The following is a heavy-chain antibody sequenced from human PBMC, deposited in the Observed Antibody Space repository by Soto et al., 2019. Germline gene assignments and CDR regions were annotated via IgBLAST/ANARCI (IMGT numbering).Heavy chain of an antibody. D-gene: IGHD3-3*01. Sequence: SVKVSCKASGGTFSSYAISWVRQAPGQGLEWMGGIIPIFGTANYAQKFQGRVTITADESTSTAYMELSSLRSEDTAVYYCARGAPFDFWSGYYTGIGADYYYGMAVWGQGTTVTVSS. CDR1: GGTFSSYA. CDR2: IIPIFGTA. J-gene: IGHJ6*02. CDR3: ARGAPFDFWSGYYTGIGADYYYGMAV. V-gene: IGHV1-69*13.